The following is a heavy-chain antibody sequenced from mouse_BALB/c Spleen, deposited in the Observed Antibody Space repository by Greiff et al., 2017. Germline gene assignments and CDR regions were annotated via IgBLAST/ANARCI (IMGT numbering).Heavy chain of an antibody. Sequence: VQLQQSGPELVKPGASVKMSCKASGYTFTSYVMHWVKQTPGQGLEWIGYINPYNDGTKYNEKFKGKATLTSDKSSSTAYMELSSLTSEDSAVYYCARRGAYYYYAMDYWGQGTSVTVSS. V-gene: IGHV1-14*01. CDR1: GYTFTSYV. J-gene: IGHJ4*01. CDR3: ARRGAYYYYAMDY. D-gene: IGHD2-10*01. CDR2: INPYNDGT.